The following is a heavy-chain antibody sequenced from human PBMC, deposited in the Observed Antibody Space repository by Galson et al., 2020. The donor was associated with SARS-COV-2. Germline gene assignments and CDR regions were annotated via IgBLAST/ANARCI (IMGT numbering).Heavy chain of an antibody. D-gene: IGHD1-20*01. CDR3: ARLGSGDTDLTGTTWFDP. Sequence: ASETLSLTCAVSGGSISSSNWWSWVRQPPGKGLEWIGEIYHSGSTNYNPSLKSRVTISVDKSKNQFSLKLSSVTAADTAVYYCARLGSGDTDLTGTTWFDPWGQGTLVTVSS. CDR2: IYHSGST. V-gene: IGHV4-4*02. CDR1: GGSISSSNW. J-gene: IGHJ5*02.